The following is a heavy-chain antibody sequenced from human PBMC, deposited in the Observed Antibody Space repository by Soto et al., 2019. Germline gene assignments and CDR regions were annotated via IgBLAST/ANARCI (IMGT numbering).Heavy chain of an antibody. Sequence: EVQLLESGGGLVQPGGSLRLSCAASGFTFSNYDMSWVRQAPGKGLEWVSAISGSGGRTYYAYSVKGRFTTSRDNSKNTLYLQMNSLKAEHTAVYYRAKVEYRSSRYYFDYWRQGTL. CDR3: AKVEYRSSRYYFDY. CDR2: ISGSGGRT. CDR1: GFTFSNYD. D-gene: IGHD6-6*01. V-gene: IGHV3-23*01. J-gene: IGHJ4*02.